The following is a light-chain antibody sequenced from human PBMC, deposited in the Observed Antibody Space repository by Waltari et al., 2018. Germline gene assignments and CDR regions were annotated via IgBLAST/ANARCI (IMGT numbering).Light chain of an antibody. Sequence: SYVVTQPPSVSVAPGETATITCGGDNIGTYSVHWYQQEAGQAPVLVILYDSDRPSGIPVRFAGSNTGNTATLTISRVKAGDEASYYCHVWHPDVDPGVFGTGTEVTVL. CDR1: NIGTYS. CDR2: YDS. V-gene: IGLV3-21*04. J-gene: IGLJ1*01. CDR3: HVWHPDVDPGV.